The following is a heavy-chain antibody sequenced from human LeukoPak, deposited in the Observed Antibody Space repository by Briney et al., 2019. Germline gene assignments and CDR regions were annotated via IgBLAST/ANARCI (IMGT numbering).Heavy chain of an antibody. CDR2: INHSGST. V-gene: IGHV4-34*01. Sequence: SETLSLTCAVYGGSFSGYYRSWIRQPPGKGLEWIGEINHSGSTNYNPSLKSRVTISVDTSKNQFSLKLSSVTAADTAVYYCARGLSNLRIAAQYYFDYWGQGTLVTVSS. J-gene: IGHJ4*02. CDR1: GGSFSGYY. CDR3: ARGLSNLRIAAQYYFDY. D-gene: IGHD6-6*01.